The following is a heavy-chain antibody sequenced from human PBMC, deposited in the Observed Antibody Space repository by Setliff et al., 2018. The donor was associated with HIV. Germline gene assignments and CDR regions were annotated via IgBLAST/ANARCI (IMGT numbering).Heavy chain of an antibody. CDR2: MNPDTGST. D-gene: IGHD6-19*01. V-gene: IGHV1-8*01. J-gene: IGHJ4*02. CDR3: ARGNLAVASF. Sequence: ASVKVSCKASGYTFTSFDINWVRQATGQGLEWMGWMNPDTGSTGYALKFRGRVTMTRNTSTSTAYMELSSLNSEDTAVYYCARGNLAVASFWGQGTLVTVSS. CDR1: GYTFTSFD.